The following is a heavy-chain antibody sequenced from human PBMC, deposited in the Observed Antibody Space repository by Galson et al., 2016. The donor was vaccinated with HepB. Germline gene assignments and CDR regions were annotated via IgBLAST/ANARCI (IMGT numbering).Heavy chain of an antibody. CDR1: GGSISSGGYY. CDR2: IYYSGST. J-gene: IGHJ4*01. CDR3: ARMYSSGWSSRVNRAFDY. V-gene: IGHV4-31*03. Sequence: TLSLTCTVSGGSISSGGYYWSWIRQHPGKGLEWIGYIYYSGSTYYNLSLKSRVTISVDTSKNQFFLKLTSVTAADTAVYYCARMYSSGWSSRVNRAFDYWGHGILVTVSS. D-gene: IGHD6-19*01.